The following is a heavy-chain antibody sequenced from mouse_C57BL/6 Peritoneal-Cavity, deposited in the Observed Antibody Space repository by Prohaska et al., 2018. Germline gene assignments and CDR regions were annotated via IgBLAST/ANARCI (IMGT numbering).Heavy chain of an antibody. Sequence: EVQLLETGGGLVQPGGSRGLSCEGSGFTFSGFWMSWVRQTPGKTLEWIGDINSDGSAINYAPSIKDRFTIFRDNDKSTLYLQMSNVRSEDTATYFCMRYGSRYWYFDVWGTGTTVTVSS. CDR3: MRYGSRYWYFDV. CDR2: INSDGSAI. CDR1: GFTFSGFW. D-gene: IGHD1-1*01. J-gene: IGHJ1*03. V-gene: IGHV11-2*01.